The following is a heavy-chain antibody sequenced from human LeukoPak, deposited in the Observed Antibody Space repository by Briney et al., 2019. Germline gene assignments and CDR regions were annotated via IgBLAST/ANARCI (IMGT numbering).Heavy chain of an antibody. J-gene: IGHJ3*02. CDR2: IRSKANGYTT. Sequence: PGGSLRLSCAASGFAFSGSAMHWVRQASGKGLEWVGRIRSKANGYTTAYAASVKGRFIISRDDSKNTAYLQMNGLKTEDTAVYYCTVLGGRDAFENWGQGTMVTVSS. CDR3: TVLGGRDAFEN. CDR1: GFAFSGSA. V-gene: IGHV3-73*01. D-gene: IGHD3-10*01.